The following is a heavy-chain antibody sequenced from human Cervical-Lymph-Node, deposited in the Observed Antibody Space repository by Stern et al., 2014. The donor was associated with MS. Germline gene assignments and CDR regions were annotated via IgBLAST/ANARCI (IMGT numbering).Heavy chain of an antibody. J-gene: IGHJ6*02. CDR2: ISSSSSYI. CDR1: GFIFSSYS. Sequence: EVHLVESVGGLVKPGGSLRLSCAASGFIFSSYSMNWVRQAPGKGLEWVSSISSSSSYIYYADSVKGRFPITRDNAKNSLYLQMNSLRAEDTAVYYCARDKDSGSYYLGEYYYYYGMDVWGQGTTVTVSS. D-gene: IGHD1-26*01. CDR3: ARDKDSGSYYLGEYYYYYGMDV. V-gene: IGHV3-21*01.